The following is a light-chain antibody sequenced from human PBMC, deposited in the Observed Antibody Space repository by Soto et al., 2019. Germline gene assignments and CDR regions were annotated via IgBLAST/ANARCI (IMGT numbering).Light chain of an antibody. CDR3: QQYNSYSST. Sequence: DIQITQSPSTRSASVGDRVTITCRASQSISSWLAWYQQKPGKAPKILIYDASSLESGVPSMFNCSGSGSEFTRAISSLQPDDVATYYCQQYNSYSSTFGQGTKVDIK. CDR2: DAS. V-gene: IGKV1-5*01. CDR1: QSISSW. J-gene: IGKJ1*01.